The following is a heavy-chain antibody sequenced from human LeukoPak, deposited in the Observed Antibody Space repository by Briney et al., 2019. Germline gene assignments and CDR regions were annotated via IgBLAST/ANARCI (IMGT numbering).Heavy chain of an antibody. CDR1: GGTFSSYA. CDR2: IIPIFGTA. Sequence: ASVKVSCKASGGTFSSYAISWVRQAPGQGLEWMGGIIPIFGTANYAQKFQGRVTITADESTSTAYMELSSLRSEDTAVYYCARSGDYDATYYFDYWGQGTLVTVPS. J-gene: IGHJ4*02. V-gene: IGHV1-69*01. CDR3: ARSGDYDATYYFDY. D-gene: IGHD4-17*01.